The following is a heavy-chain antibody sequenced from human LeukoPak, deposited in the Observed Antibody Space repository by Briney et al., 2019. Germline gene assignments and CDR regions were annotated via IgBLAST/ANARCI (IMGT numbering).Heavy chain of an antibody. V-gene: IGHV1-8*01. D-gene: IGHD3-22*01. CDR2: MNPNSGNT. CDR3: ARGLIVVGASVY. Sequence: ASVKVSCKASGYTFTSYDINWVRQATGQGLEWMGWMNPNSGNTGYAQKFQGRVTMTRNTSMSTAYMELSSLRSEDTAVYYCARGLIVVGASVYWGQGTLVTVSS. CDR1: GYTFTSYD. J-gene: IGHJ4*02.